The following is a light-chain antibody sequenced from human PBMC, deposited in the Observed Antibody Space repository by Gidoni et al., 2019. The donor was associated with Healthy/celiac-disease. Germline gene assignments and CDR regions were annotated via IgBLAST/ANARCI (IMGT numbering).Light chain of an antibody. V-gene: IGLV3-19*01. J-gene: IGLJ3*02. CDR1: SLRSYY. CDR2: GKN. Sequence: SSELTQDPAVSVALGQTVRITCQGDSLRSYYASWYQQKPGQAPVLVIYGKNNRPSGIPDRFSGSSSGNTASLPITGAQAEDEADYYCNSRDSSGNLWVFGGGTKLTVL. CDR3: NSRDSSGNLWV.